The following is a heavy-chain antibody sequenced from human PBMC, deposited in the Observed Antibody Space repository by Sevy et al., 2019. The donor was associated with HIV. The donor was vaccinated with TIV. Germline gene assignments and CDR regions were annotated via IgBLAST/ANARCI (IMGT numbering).Heavy chain of an antibody. CDR3: AKEGKNIRSWFDP. CDR2: ISGYKGYT. Sequence: ASVKVSCKASGYSFTNYGIGWVRQAPGQGLEWMGWISGYKGYTNYAQNLKGRVTMTTDTSTSTAYMELRSLRSDDTAIYYCAKEGKNIRSWFDPWGQGTLVTVSS. D-gene: IGHD3-3*02. CDR1: GYSFTNYG. J-gene: IGHJ5*02. V-gene: IGHV1-18*01.